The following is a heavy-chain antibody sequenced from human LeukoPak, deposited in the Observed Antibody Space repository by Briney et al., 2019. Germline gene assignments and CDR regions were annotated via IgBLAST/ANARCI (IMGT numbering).Heavy chain of an antibody. J-gene: IGHJ4*02. CDR1: GFTFSSYA. D-gene: IGHD3-22*01. CDR2: ISYDGSNK. V-gene: IGHV3-30*01. CDR3: ARGSPKKRYYYDSSGYYLDY. Sequence: GGSLRLSCAASGFTFSSYAMHWVRQAPGKGLEWVAVISYDGSNKYYADSVKGRFTISRDNSKNTLYLQMNGLRAEDTAVYYCARGSPKKRYYYDSSGYYLDYWGQGTLVTVSS.